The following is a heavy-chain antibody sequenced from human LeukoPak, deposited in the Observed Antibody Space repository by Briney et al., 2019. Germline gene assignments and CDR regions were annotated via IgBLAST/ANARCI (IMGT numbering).Heavy chain of an antibody. CDR3: AKDMLAATIGLLIFDP. CDR1: GFTFDDYA. J-gene: IGHJ5*02. CDR2: ISWNSGSI. V-gene: IGHV3-9*01. D-gene: IGHD5-12*01. Sequence: GRSLRLSCAASGFTFDDYAMHWVREAPGKGLEWVSGISWNSGSIGYADSVKGRFTISRDNAKNSLYLQMNSLRAEDTALYYCAKDMLAATIGLLIFDPWGQGTLVTVSS.